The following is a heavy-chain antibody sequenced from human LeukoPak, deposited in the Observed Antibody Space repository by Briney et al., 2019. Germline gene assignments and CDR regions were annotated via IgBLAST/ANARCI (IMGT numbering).Heavy chain of an antibody. CDR3: AKDLYYYDSSGYYEYPYYFDY. CDR1: GFTFSSYG. J-gene: IGHJ4*02. V-gene: IGHV3-30*02. Sequence: PGGSLRLSCAASGFTFSSYGMHWVRQAPGKGLEWVAFIRYDGSNKYYADSVKGRFTISRDNSKNTLYLQMNSLRAEDTAVYYCAKDLYYYDSSGYYEYPYYFDYWGQGTLVTVSS. D-gene: IGHD3-22*01. CDR2: IRYDGSNK.